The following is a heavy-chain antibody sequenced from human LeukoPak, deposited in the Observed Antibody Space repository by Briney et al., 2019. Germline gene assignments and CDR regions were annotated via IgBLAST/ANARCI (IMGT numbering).Heavy chain of an antibody. Sequence: GGSLRLSCAASGFTFSSYAMSWVRQAPGKGLEWVSAISGSGGSTYYADSVKGRFTISRDNSKNTLYLQMNSLRAEDTAVYYCAEVPAPPHYYDSSGYNYWGQGTLVTVSS. CDR3: AEVPAPPHYYDSSGYNY. J-gene: IGHJ4*02. CDR2: ISGSGGST. CDR1: GFTFSSYA. D-gene: IGHD3-22*01. V-gene: IGHV3-23*01.